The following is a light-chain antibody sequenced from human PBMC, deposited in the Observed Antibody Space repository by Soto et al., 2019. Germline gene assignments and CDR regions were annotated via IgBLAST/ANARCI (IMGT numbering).Light chain of an antibody. CDR2: LGS. J-gene: IGKJ5*01. CDR1: QSLLHSNGYNY. CDR3: MQALQTPRT. Sequence: DIVMTQSPLSLPVTPGQPASISCRSSQSLLHSNGYNYLDWYLQKPGQSPHRLIYLGSNRASGVPDRFSGSGSGTDFTLKISRVEAEDVGVYYCMQALQTPRTFGQGTRLEIK. V-gene: IGKV2-28*01.